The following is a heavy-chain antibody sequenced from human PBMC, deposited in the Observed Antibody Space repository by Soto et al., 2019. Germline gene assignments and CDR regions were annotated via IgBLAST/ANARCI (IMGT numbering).Heavy chain of an antibody. CDR1: GGTFSSYA. CDR3: EREHDGYGSGSYFYGMDV. V-gene: IGHV1-69*01. CDR2: IIPIFGTA. J-gene: IGHJ6*02. D-gene: IGHD3-10*01. Sequence: QVQLVQSGAEVKKPGSSVKVSCKASGGTFSSYAISWVRQAPGQGLEGMGGIIPIFGTANYAPKFQGRVTITAEEATSTAYMELSSLRSEDTAVYYWEREHDGYGSGSYFYGMDVWGHGTTVTDSS.